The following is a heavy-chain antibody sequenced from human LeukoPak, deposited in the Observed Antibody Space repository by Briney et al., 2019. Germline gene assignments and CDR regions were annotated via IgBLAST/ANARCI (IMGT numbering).Heavy chain of an antibody. V-gene: IGHV4-59*01. CDR3: ARGQYSSSSGYFDY. D-gene: IGHD6-6*01. J-gene: IGHJ4*02. CDR2: IYYSGST. Sequence: SETLSLTCTVSGGSLSSYYRSWIRQPPGNGLEWIGYIYYSGSTNYNPSLKGRVTISVDTSKNQFSLKLSSVTAADTAVYYCARGQYSSSSGYFDYWGQGTLVTVSS. CDR1: GGSLSSYY.